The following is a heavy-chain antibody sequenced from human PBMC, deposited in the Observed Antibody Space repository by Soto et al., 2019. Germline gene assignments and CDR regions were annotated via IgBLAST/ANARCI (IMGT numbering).Heavy chain of an antibody. CDR1: GGSVSSGNYY. CDR3: ARGPTMIVVAYDY. V-gene: IGHV4-61*01. CDR2: IYYSGST. Sequence: QEQLQESGPGLVKPSETLSLTCTVSGGSVSSGNYYWNWIRQPPGKGLEWIGYIYYSGSTNYNPSLKSRVTMSVDTSKNQFSLKVNSVTAADTAVYYCARGPTMIVVAYDYWGHGTLVTVSS. D-gene: IGHD3-22*01. J-gene: IGHJ4*01.